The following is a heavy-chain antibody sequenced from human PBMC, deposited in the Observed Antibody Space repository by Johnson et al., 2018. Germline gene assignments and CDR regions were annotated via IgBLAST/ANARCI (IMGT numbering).Heavy chain of an antibody. Sequence: QVQLVQSGGGVVQPGTSLRLSCAASGFTFMYSGMHWVRQAPGQGLERVAVMSFDGSNKLYADSVKGRFTVSRDNSQNTLYRQMNTLRPKEPAVYYCAKAATTAKKPVLYLGMAGWGPGTTVTVSS. CDR1: GFTFMYSG. V-gene: IGHV3-30*18. CDR3: AKAATTAKKPVLYLGMAG. J-gene: IGHJ6*02. D-gene: IGHD5-24*01. CDR2: MSFDGSNK.